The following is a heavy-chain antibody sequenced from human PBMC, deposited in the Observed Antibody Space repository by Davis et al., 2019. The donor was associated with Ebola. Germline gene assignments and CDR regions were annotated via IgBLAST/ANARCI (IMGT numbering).Heavy chain of an antibody. CDR2: IRSKANSYAT. CDR1: GFTFSDYY. V-gene: IGHV3-73*01. CDR3: TTTTVTSDY. J-gene: IGHJ4*02. D-gene: IGHD4-17*01. Sequence: GGSLRLSCAASGFTFSDYYMSWVRQASGKGLEWVGRIRSKANSYATAYAASVKGRFTISRDDSKNTAYLQMNSLKTEDTAVYYCTTTTVTSDYWGQGTLVTVSS.